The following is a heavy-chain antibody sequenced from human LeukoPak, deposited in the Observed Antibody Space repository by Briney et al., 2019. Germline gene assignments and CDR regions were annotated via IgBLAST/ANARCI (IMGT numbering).Heavy chain of an antibody. CDR3: ARRSGTFSDFDY. D-gene: IGHD1-26*01. CDR2: ITTDNDNT. J-gene: IGHJ4*02. CDR1: NYTFTSFG. V-gene: IGHV1-18*01. Sequence: ASVKVSCKASNYTFTSFGITWVRQAPGQGLEYMGWITTDNDNTNYAQKFQGRVTMTTDTSTSTAYMELRSLTSGDTAVYYCARRSGTFSDFDYWGQGTLVTVSS.